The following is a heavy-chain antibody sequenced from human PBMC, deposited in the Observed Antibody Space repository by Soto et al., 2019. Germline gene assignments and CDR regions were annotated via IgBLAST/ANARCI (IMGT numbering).Heavy chain of an antibody. D-gene: IGHD1-20*01. V-gene: IGHV3-30*18. CDR1: GFTFSAYA. CDR2: ISYDGSNK. Sequence: QVQLVESGGGVVQPGRSLRLSCAASGFTFSAYAMHWVRQAPGKGLEWVAVISYDGSNKYYAVSVKDRVSLSRDKDTLFLQMNSLRPEDTAVYFCTKDRQSIIIPSAIGYFDFWGQGSLVTVSS. CDR3: TKDRQSIIIPSAIGYFDF. J-gene: IGHJ4*02.